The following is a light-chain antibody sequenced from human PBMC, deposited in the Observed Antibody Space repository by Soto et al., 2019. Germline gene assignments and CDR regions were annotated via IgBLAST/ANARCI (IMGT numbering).Light chain of an antibody. V-gene: IGKV1-5*01. J-gene: IGKJ2*01. CDR2: HAS. CDR1: QSISSW. CDR3: QHYDSLPHP. Sequence: DIPMTQSPSTLSASVGDRVTITCRARQSISSWLAWYQQKPGKAPKLLIYHASNLESGVPSRFSGSGSGTEFTLTISSLQPDDFATYYCQHYDSLPHPFGQGAKLEIK.